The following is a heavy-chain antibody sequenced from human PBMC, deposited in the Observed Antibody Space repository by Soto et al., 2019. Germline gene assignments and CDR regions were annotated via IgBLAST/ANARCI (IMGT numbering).Heavy chain of an antibody. V-gene: IGHV4-30-4*01. CDR3: ARGRYFLTGRCFPNWFDS. Sequence: QVHLLESGPGLVKPSQTLSLTCSVSGDSISTVDYFWAWIRQPPGQALEYIGYIYKSTTTYYNPSFESRVAISLDTSKNQFSLNVTSVTAADTAVYFCARGRYFLTGRCFPNWFDSWGQGTLVTVSS. CDR1: GDSISTVDYF. CDR2: IYKSTTT. D-gene: IGHD3-9*01. J-gene: IGHJ5*01.